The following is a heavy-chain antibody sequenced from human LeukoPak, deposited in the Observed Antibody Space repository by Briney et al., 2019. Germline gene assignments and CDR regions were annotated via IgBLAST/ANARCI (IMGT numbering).Heavy chain of an antibody. D-gene: IGHD4-17*01. J-gene: IGHJ5*02. V-gene: IGHV4-59*01. CDR3: ARVENYGDAFDP. CDR2: IYYSGSA. CDR1: GAFINNYY. Sequence: SETLSLTCTVSGAFINNYYWSRIRQPPGEGLEWIGYIYYSGSATYNPSLKSRVTISVDTAKNQFSLNLKSVTAADTAVYYCARVENYGDAFDPWGQGMLVTVSS.